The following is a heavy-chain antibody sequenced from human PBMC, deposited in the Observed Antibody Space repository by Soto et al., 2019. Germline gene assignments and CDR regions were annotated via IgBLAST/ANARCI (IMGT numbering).Heavy chain of an antibody. CDR3: AKDLRDIVVVVAATLN. D-gene: IGHD2-15*01. CDR2: ISGSGGST. Sequence: GGSLSLSCAASGFSFSSYAMIWVRQAPGKGLEWVSAISGSGGSTYYADSVKGRFTISRDNSKNTLYLQMNSLRAEDTAVYYCAKDLRDIVVVVAATLNWGQGTLVTVSS. V-gene: IGHV3-23*01. J-gene: IGHJ4*02. CDR1: GFSFSSYA.